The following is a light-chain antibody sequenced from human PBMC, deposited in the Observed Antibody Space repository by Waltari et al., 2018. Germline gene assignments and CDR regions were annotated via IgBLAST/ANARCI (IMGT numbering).Light chain of an antibody. CDR2: GAS. Sequence: EVVLTQSPDTLSLSPGERATLSCRASQRQTKRYIAWYQQKPGQAPRLLIYGASSRAAGIPSRFSGSGSGTDFTLTISRLEPDDFAVYYCQQYGSSILYTFGQGTKLEIK. CDR3: QQYGSSILYT. CDR1: QRQTKRY. V-gene: IGKV3-20*01. J-gene: IGKJ2*01.